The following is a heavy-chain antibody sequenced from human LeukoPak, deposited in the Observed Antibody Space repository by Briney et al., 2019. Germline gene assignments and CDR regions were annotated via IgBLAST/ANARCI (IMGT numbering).Heavy chain of an antibody. CDR3: ARARWFGELTFDY. Sequence: GGSLRLSCAASGFTFSSYGMHWVRQAPGKGLEWVAVISYDGSNKYYADSVKGRFTISRDNSKNTLYLQMNSLRAEDTAVYYCARARWFGELTFDYWGQGTLVTVSS. V-gene: IGHV3-30*03. D-gene: IGHD3-10*01. CDR2: ISYDGSNK. CDR1: GFTFSSYG. J-gene: IGHJ4*02.